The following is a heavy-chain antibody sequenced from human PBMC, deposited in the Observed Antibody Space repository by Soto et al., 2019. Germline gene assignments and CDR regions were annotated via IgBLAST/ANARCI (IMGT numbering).Heavy chain of an antibody. CDR2: VWYDGSNK. Sequence: PDGSLRLSCAASGFTFSIYGRHCVRHAPGKGLEWVAVVWYDGSNKYYAYSVKGRCTISSDNSKNTLYLQMNSLRAEDTAVYYCARELDTAIVYFDYWGQGNLVTVSS. CDR3: ARELDTAIVYFDY. V-gene: IGHV3-33*01. D-gene: IGHD5-18*01. CDR1: GFTFSIYG. J-gene: IGHJ4*02.